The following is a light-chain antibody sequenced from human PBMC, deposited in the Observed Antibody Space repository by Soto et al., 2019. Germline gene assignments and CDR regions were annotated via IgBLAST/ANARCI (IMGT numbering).Light chain of an antibody. V-gene: IGLV2-8*01. CDR3: SSYAGSNNVV. Sequence: QSVLTQPPSASGSPGQSVTISCTGTSSDVGGYNYVSWYQQHPGKAPKLMIYEVSKRPSGVPDRFSGSKSGNTASLTVSGLQAEDEADYYCSSYAGSNNVVFGGGTQLIVL. CDR1: SSDVGGYNY. J-gene: IGLJ2*01. CDR2: EVS.